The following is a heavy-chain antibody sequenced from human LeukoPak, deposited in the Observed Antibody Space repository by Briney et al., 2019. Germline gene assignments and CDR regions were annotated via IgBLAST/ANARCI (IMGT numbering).Heavy chain of an antibody. CDR3: AREFYYYDSSGYLFDP. Sequence: ASVKVSCKASGYTFTGYYMHWVRQAPGQGLEWMGWINPNSGGTNYAQKFQGRVTMTRDTSISTAYMELSRLRSDDTAVYYCAREFYYYDSSGYLFDPWGQGTLVTVSS. V-gene: IGHV1-2*02. D-gene: IGHD3-22*01. J-gene: IGHJ5*02. CDR1: GYTFTGYY. CDR2: INPNSGGT.